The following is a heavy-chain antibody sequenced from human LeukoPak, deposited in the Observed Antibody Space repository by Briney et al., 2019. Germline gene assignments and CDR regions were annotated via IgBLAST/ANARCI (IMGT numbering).Heavy chain of an antibody. V-gene: IGHV3-74*01. Sequence: GGSLRLSCVASGFTFSNHWMHWVRQVPGKGLVWVSRVDGGGSSTSYADSVKGRFSISRDNGENTLYLQMNSLRVEDTAVYYCTRGPGSSGGAYVGDYWGHGTLVTVSS. CDR3: TRGPGSSGGAYVGDY. CDR2: VDGGGSST. CDR1: GFTFSNHW. D-gene: IGHD3-22*01. J-gene: IGHJ4*01.